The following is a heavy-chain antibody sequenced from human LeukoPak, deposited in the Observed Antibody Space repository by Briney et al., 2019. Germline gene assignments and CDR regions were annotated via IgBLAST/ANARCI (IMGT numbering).Heavy chain of an antibody. CDR3: AKHKENYGDSCLDDY. D-gene: IGHD4-17*01. Sequence: GGSLXLSCXASGXTFSSYAMSWVRQAPGKGLEWXSGISGSGGSIQYANSVKGRFTISRDNSKSTLYVQMISLRAEDTAVYYCAKHKENYGDSCLDDYWGQGTLVTVSS. CDR1: GXTFSSYA. V-gene: IGHV3-23*01. J-gene: IGHJ4*02. CDR2: ISGSGGSI.